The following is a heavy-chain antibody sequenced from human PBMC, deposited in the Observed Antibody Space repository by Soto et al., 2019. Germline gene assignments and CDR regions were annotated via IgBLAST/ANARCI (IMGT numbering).Heavy chain of an antibody. J-gene: IGHJ4*02. CDR3: ARVRDYYDSSGYFDY. D-gene: IGHD3-22*01. CDR2: IIPIFGTA. Sequence: SVKVSCKASGGTFSSYAISWVRQAPGQGLEWMGGIIPIFGTANYAQKFQGRVTITADKSTSTAYMELSSLRSEDTAVYYCARVRDYYDSSGYFDYWGQGTLVTVSS. CDR1: GGTFSSYA. V-gene: IGHV1-69*06.